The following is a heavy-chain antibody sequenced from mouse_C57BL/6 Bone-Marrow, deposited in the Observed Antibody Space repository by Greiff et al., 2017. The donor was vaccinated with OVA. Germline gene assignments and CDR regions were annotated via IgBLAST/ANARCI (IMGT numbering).Heavy chain of an antibody. CDR3: ARRGDYDPYYYAMDY. Sequence: QVHVKQSGPELVKPGASVKISCKASGYAFSSSWMNWVKQRPGKGLEWIGRIYPGDGDTNYNGKFKGKATLTADKSSSTAYMQLSSLTSEDSAVYFCARRGDYDPYYYAMDYWGQGTSVTVSS. J-gene: IGHJ4*01. CDR1: GYAFSSSW. D-gene: IGHD2-4*01. CDR2: IYPGDGDT. V-gene: IGHV1-82*01.